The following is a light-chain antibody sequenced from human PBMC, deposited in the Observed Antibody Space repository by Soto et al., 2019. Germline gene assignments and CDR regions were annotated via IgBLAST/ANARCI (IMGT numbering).Light chain of an antibody. Sequence: QSVLTQPASVSGSPGQSITISCTGTSSDIGGYYYVSWYQHHPGKAPKLLIYQVTNRPSRVSNRFSGSKSGNTASLTISGLQADDEADYYCTSHAGTINFPYIFGTGTKVTVL. J-gene: IGLJ1*01. CDR1: SSDIGGYYY. CDR2: QVT. V-gene: IGLV2-14*01. CDR3: TSHAGTINFPYI.